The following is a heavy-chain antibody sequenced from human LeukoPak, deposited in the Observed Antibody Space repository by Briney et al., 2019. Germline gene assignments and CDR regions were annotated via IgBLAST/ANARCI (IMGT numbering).Heavy chain of an antibody. D-gene: IGHD3-10*01. J-gene: IGHJ4*02. CDR3: ASFHYYGSGAYYLSY. CDR1: GFTLSSYA. Sequence: GGSLRLSCAASGFTLSSYAMTWVRQAPGKGLEWVSDIGDSGATTYYADSVKGRSTIYSENSKNPLYLQMSSLRAEDTAVYFCASFHYYGSGAYYLSYWGQGTLVTVSS. V-gene: IGHV3-23*01. CDR2: IGDSGATT.